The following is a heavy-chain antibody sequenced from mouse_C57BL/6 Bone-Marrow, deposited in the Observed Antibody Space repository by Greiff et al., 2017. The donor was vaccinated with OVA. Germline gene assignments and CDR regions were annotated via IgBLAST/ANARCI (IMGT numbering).Heavy chain of an antibody. CDR1: GFTFSDYG. Sequence: EVKLMESGGGLVKPGGSLKLSCAASGFTFSDYGMHWVRQAPEKGLEWVAYISSGSSTIYYADTVKGRFTISRDTARNTLFLQMTSLRSEDTAMYYCASTTVVWYFDVWGTGTTVTVSS. J-gene: IGHJ1*03. D-gene: IGHD1-1*01. CDR3: ASTTVVWYFDV. V-gene: IGHV5-17*01. CDR2: ISSGSSTI.